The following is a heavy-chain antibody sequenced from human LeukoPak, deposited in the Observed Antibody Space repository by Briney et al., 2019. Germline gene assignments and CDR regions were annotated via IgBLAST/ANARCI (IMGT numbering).Heavy chain of an antibody. CDR3: ASGSYHEH. CDR1: GFTFSTSA. D-gene: IGHD1-26*01. J-gene: IGHJ4*02. Sequence: GGSLRLSCAASGFTFSTSAMHWVRQAPGKGLEWVAVMSYDGSNKYYADSVKGRFTISRDNSRNTLSLQMSGLRAEDTAVYYCASGSYHEHWGQGTLVTVSS. V-gene: IGHV3-30*15. CDR2: MSYDGSNK.